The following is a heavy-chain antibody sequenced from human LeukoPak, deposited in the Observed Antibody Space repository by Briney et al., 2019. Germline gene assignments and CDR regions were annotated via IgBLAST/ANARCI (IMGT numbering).Heavy chain of an antibody. V-gene: IGHV3-7*01. CDR2: IKYDGSEK. D-gene: IGHD1-1*01. J-gene: IGHJ3*01. CDR3: VRDDDKPDNGFDV. CDR1: GFTFSSHW. Sequence: PGGSLRLSCAASGFTFSSHWMSWVRQAPGKGLEWVANIKYDGSEKNYVDSVKGRLTISRDNAENTLFLQMNSLRVEDTAVYYCVRDDDKPDNGFDVWGQGTLVTVSS.